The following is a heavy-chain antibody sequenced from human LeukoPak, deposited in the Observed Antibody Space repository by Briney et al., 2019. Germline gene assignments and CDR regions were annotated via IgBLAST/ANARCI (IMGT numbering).Heavy chain of an antibody. CDR2: ISSSSSHM. J-gene: IGHJ1*01. CDR1: GFTFNSYT. D-gene: IGHD1-26*01. V-gene: IGHV3-21*01. CDR3: VRDSGSSYGYYFLH. Sequence: GGSLRLSCAASGFTFNSYTMYWVRQAPGKGLEWVSSISSSSSHMFYADSVKGRFSISRDNAKNSLYLQMNSVRAEDTAVYYCVRDSGSSYGYYFLHWGQGTLVTVSS.